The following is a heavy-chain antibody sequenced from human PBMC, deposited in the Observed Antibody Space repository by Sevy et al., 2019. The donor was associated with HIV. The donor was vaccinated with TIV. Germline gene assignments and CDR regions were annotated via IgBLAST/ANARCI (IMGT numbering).Heavy chain of an antibody. Sequence: GGSLRLSCAASGFTFSSYGMHWVRQAPGKGLEWVAVISYDGSNKYYADSVKGRFTISRDNSKNTLYLQMNSLRAEDTAVYYCAKGPMSSCWAYYYYYGMDVWGQGTTVTVSS. CDR3: AKGPMSSCWAYYYYYGMDV. CDR1: GFTFSSYG. J-gene: IGHJ6*02. V-gene: IGHV3-30*18. CDR2: ISYDGSNK. D-gene: IGHD6-19*01.